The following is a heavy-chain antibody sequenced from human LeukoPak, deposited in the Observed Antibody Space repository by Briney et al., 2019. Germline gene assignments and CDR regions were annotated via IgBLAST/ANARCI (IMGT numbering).Heavy chain of an antibody. CDR2: IYNGGII. CDR1: GDSISRYY. J-gene: IGHJ4*02. D-gene: IGHD3-10*01. V-gene: IGHV4-4*07. CDR3: ARLSGSYFGYAHFDY. Sequence: RSETLSLTCTVSGDSISRYYWSWIRQPAGKGLEWIGRIYNGGIITYNPSLKSRVTMSIDTSNNQYSLRLRFVTAADTAVYYCARLSGSYFGYAHFDYWGQGTLVTVSS.